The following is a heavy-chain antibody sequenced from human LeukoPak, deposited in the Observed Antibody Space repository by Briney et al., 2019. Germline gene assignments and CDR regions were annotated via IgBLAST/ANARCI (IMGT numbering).Heavy chain of an antibody. J-gene: IGHJ4*02. CDR1: GGSISSSNW. D-gene: IGHD1-26*01. CDR3: AKRSGSYLKYYFDY. V-gene: IGHV4-4*02. Sequence: SGTLSLTCAVSGGSISSSNWWSWVRQPPGKGLEWIGEIYHSGSTNYNPSLKSRVTISVDKSKNQFSLKLSSVTAADTAVYYCAKRSGSYLKYYFDYWGQGTLVTVSS. CDR2: IYHSGST.